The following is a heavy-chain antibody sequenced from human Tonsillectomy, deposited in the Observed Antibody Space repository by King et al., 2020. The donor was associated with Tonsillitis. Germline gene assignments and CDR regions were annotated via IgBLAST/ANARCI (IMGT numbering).Heavy chain of an antibody. J-gene: IGHJ4*02. CDR2: IYHSGIT. V-gene: IGHV4-38-2*01. D-gene: IGHD4-11*01. CDR1: GYSISSGYY. Sequence: VQLQESGPGLVKPSETLSLTCVVSGYSISSGYYWGWIRQPPGKGLEWLRSIYHSGITYSNPSLRSRLGISVDTSKNQFSLKLSSVTAADTAVYYCARVVYERTTVEGPFGYWGQGALVTVSS. CDR3: ARVVYERTTVEGPFGY.